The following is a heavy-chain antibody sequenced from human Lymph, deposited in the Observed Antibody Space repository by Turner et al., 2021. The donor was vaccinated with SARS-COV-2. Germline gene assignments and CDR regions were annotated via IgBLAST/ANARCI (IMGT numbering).Heavy chain of an antibody. CDR2: ISYEGSNN. D-gene: IGHD3-22*01. J-gene: IGHJ3*02. Sequence: QAQMVASGGGVVPPGWSLRLSCAASGFTFSRYIMHWVRHAPGKGLECVAVISYEGSNNYYAVSVKGRFTISRDNSKNTLYLQMNSLRAEDTAVYYCARDLVVVTSAFDICGQGTKVTVSS. CDR3: ARDLVVVTSAFDI. V-gene: IGHV3-30-3*01. CDR1: GFTFSRYI.